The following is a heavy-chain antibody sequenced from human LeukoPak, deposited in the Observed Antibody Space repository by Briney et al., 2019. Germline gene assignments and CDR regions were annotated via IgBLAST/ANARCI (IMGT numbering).Heavy chain of an antibody. D-gene: IGHD1-1*01. V-gene: IGHV1-69*06. CDR3: ARDGSRKRFDY. CDR1: GVSFNNYV. CDR2: IIPIFGTA. J-gene: IGHJ4*02. Sequence: GASVKVSCKVSGVSFNNYVISWVRQAPGQGLEWKGGIIPIFGTANYAQKFQRRVTITADKSTATAYMELISLRSEDTAVYYCARDGSRKRFDYWGQGTLVTVSS.